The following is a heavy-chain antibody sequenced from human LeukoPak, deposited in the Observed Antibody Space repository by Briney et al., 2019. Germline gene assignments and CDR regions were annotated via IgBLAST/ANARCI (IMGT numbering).Heavy chain of an antibody. CDR3: ARAPGLRYPFDY. J-gene: IGHJ4*02. CDR1: GFTFSSYG. D-gene: IGHD5/OR15-5a*01. V-gene: IGHV3-30*03. CDR2: ISYDGSNK. Sequence: PGRSLRLSCAASGFTFSSYGMHWVRQAPGKGLEWVAVISYDGSNKYYADSVKGRFTISRDNSKNTLYLQMNSLRAEDTAVYYCARAPGLRYPFDYWGQGTLVTVSS.